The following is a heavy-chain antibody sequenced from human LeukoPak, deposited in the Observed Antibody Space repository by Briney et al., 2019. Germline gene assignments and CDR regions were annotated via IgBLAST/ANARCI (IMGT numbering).Heavy chain of an antibody. V-gene: IGHV3-20*04. CDR3: ARTVGWGSDY. D-gene: IGHD3-16*01. CDR1: GFTFGDYG. Sequence: GGSLRLSCTASGFTFGDYGMSWVRQAPGKGLEWVSGINWNGGSTGYADSVKGRFTISRDNAKNSLYLQMNSLRAEDTALYYCARTVGWGSDYWGQGTLVTVSS. J-gene: IGHJ4*02. CDR2: INWNGGST.